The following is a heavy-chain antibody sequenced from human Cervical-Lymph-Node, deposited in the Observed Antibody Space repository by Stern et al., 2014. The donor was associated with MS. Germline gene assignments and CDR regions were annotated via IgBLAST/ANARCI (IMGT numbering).Heavy chain of an antibody. CDR1: GFTFSSYS. CDR3: ARDETGVEDYFDY. J-gene: IGHJ4*02. D-gene: IGHD7-27*01. Sequence: EVQLVESGGGLVKPGGSLRLSCAVSGFTFSSYSMNWVRQAPGQGLEWVSSITSSSSYIYYADSVKGRFTISRDNAKNSLYLQMNSLRAEDTAVYYCARDETGVEDYFDYWGQGTLVTVSS. V-gene: IGHV3-21*01. CDR2: ITSSSSYI.